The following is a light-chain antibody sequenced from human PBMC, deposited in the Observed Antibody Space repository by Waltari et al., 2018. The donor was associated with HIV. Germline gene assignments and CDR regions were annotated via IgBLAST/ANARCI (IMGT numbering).Light chain of an antibody. J-gene: IGLJ2*01. CDR2: GRD. CDR1: SPRSYY. Sequence: SSDLTQDSHVSVALGQTVRITCQGDSPRSYYVSWCQQKPGQAPLLVIYGRDNRPSGIPDRFSGSSSGNSTSLIISEAQAADEAVYYCHSRDSRGYMIFGGGTRLTVL. V-gene: IGLV3-19*01. CDR3: HSRDSRGYMI.